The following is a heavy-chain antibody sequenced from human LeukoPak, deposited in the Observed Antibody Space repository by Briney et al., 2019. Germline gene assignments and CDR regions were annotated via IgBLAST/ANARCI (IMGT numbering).Heavy chain of an antibody. CDR1: GFTFSNYA. Sequence: QPGGSLRLSCATSGFTFSNYAVSWVRQAPGKGLEWVSSISGSGDTTYYADSVKGRFTISRDSSKNTLYLQMNSLRVEDTAVYYCASSKDHYCHYWGQGTLVTVSS. J-gene: IGHJ4*02. CDR3: ASSKDHYCHY. CDR2: ISGSGDTT. V-gene: IGHV3-23*01.